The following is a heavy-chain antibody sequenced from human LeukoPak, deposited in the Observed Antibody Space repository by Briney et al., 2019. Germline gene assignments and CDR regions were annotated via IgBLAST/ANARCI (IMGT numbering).Heavy chain of an antibody. CDR2: IYSSGNT. Sequence: GGSLRLSCAASGFIISRSYMNWVRQAPGKGLEWVSVIYSSGNTYYADSVKGRFTISRDNAKNSLYLQMNSLRAEDTAVYYCARDPRAYYYDSSGYYYDYWGQGTLVTVSS. D-gene: IGHD3-22*01. V-gene: IGHV3-53*01. J-gene: IGHJ4*02. CDR1: GFIISRSY. CDR3: ARDPRAYYYDSSGYYYDY.